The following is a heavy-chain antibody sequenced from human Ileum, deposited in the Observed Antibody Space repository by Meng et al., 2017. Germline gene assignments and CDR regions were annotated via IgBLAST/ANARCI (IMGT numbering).Heavy chain of an antibody. V-gene: IGHV3-23*01. Sequence: GESLKISCAASGFTFSTYAMSWVRQAPGKGLEWVSQISASGGSTFYTDSVKGRFTISRDNSKNTLYLQMNSLGVEDTAVYYCARNSGGSKYYFPYWGQGTLVTVSS. CDR3: ARNSGGSKYYFPY. D-gene: IGHD3-16*01. CDR1: GFTFSTYA. J-gene: IGHJ4*02. CDR2: ISASGGST.